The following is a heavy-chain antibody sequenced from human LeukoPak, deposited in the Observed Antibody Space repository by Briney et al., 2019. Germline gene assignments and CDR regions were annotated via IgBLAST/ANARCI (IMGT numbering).Heavy chain of an antibody. J-gene: IGHJ6*03. V-gene: IGHV5-51*01. Sequence: GESLKISCKGSGYSFTNYWIAWVRQMPGKGLEWMGIIYPGDSDTRYSPYFQGQVTISVGKSISSAYLQWSSLKASDTAMYYCARHRITGNYMDVWGKGTTVTISS. CDR2: IYPGDSDT. CDR3: ARHRITGNYMDV. D-gene: IGHD1-20*01. CDR1: GYSFTNYW.